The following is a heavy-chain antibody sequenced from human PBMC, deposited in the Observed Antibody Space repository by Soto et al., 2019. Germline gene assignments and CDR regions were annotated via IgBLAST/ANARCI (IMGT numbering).Heavy chain of an antibody. D-gene: IGHD1-7*01. CDR2: ISGNGGST. CDR3: AHAHRNYQGY. CDR1: GFTFNIYA. V-gene: IGHV3-23*01. Sequence: HPGGSLRLSCAASGFTFNIYAMSWVRQAPGKGLEWVSSISGNGGSTFYADSVKGRFTISRDNSKNMLYLQMNSLRAEDTALYYCAHAHRNYQGYWGQGTLVTVAS. J-gene: IGHJ4*02.